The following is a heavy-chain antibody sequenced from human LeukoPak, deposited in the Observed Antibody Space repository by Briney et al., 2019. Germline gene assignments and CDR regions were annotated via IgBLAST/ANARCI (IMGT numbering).Heavy chain of an antibody. J-gene: IGHJ4*02. CDR3: ARQGYGSSNTYYFDY. CDR1: GYIFTSYW. Sequence: GESLKISCKGSGYIFTSYWIGWVRQMPGKGLEWMGIIYPGDSDTRYSPSFQGQVTISADKSISTAYLQWSSLKASDTAMYYCARQGYGSSNTYYFDYWGQGTLVTVSS. CDR2: IYPGDSDT. V-gene: IGHV5-51*01. D-gene: IGHD1-26*01.